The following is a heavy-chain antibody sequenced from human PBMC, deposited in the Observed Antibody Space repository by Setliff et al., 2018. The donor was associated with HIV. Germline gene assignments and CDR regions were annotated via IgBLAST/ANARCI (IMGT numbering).Heavy chain of an antibody. CDR1: GGTFSSYA. V-gene: IGHV1-69*13. CDR2: IIPIFGTP. CDR3: AREYCSGGSCPHDAFDI. D-gene: IGHD2-15*01. Sequence: SVKVSCKASGGTFSSYAISWVRQAPGQGLEWMGGIIPIFGTPKYAQKFQGRVTITADESTSTAYMELSSLTSEDTAVYYRAREYCSGGSCPHDAFDIWAKGQWSPSPQ. J-gene: IGHJ3*02.